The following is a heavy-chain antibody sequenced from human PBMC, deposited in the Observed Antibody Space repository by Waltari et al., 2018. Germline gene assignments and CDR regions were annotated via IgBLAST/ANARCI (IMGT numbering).Heavy chain of an antibody. Sequence: QVQLVESGGGVVQPGRSLRLSCAASGFTFSSYGMHWVRQAPGKGLEWVAVIWYDGSNKYYADSVKGRFTISRDNSKNTLYLQMNSLRAEDTAVYYCAKEREQWLVDYWGQGTLVTVSS. CDR1: GFTFSSYG. D-gene: IGHD6-19*01. J-gene: IGHJ4*02. V-gene: IGHV3-33*06. CDR3: AKEREQWLVDY. CDR2: IWYDGSNK.